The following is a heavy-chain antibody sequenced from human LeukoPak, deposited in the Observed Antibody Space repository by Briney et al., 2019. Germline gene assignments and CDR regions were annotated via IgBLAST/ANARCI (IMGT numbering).Heavy chain of an antibody. Sequence: GESLKISCKGSGYSLTSYWIGWVRQMLGKGLEWMGIIYPGDSDTRYSPSFQGQVTISADKSISTAYLQWSSLKASDTAMYYCARPSAYCGGDCYSGPFDYWGQGTLVTVSS. CDR2: IYPGDSDT. V-gene: IGHV5-51*01. CDR1: GYSLTSYW. J-gene: IGHJ4*02. D-gene: IGHD2-21*02. CDR3: ARPSAYCGGDCYSGPFDY.